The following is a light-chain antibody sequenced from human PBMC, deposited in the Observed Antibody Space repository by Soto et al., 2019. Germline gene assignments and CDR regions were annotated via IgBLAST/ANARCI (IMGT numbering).Light chain of an antibody. J-gene: IGKJ2*01. V-gene: IGKV1-9*01. Sequence: DIQLTQFPSLLSATEGERVSITCRASQGINRYLAWYQQKPGEAPNLLIYAASILQSGVPSRFSGSGSGTEFTLTISSLQPVDFATYYCQHLNNYPYTFGQGTKLEIK. CDR2: AAS. CDR1: QGINRY. CDR3: QHLNNYPYT.